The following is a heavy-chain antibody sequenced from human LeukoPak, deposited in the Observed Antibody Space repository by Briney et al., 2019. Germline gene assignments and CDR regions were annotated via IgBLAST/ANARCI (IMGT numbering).Heavy chain of an antibody. CDR3: ARDSSQGAKEYYFDY. Sequence: GASVKVSCKASGYTFTSYYMHWVRQAPGQGLEWMGIINPSGGSTSYAQKFQGRVTMTRGMSTSTVYMELSSLRSEDTAVYSCARDSSQGAKEYYFDYWGQGTLVTVSS. J-gene: IGHJ4*02. CDR2: INPSGGST. D-gene: IGHD6-13*01. CDR1: GYTFTSYY. V-gene: IGHV1-46*01.